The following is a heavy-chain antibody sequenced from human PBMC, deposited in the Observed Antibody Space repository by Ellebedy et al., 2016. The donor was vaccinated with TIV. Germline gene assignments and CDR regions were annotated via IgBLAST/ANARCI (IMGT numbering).Heavy chain of an antibody. CDR3: ARGGSSNWYEAFDF. Sequence: AASVKVSCKASGYTFTDYYLPWVRQAPGQGLEWLGWINPNSGGTNFAQKFQGWVTLTRDTTITTAYMELSSLTSDDTATAVFNCARGGSSNWYEAFDFWGQGTLVTASS. V-gene: IGHV1-2*04. CDR1: GYTFTDYY. J-gene: IGHJ4*02. D-gene: IGHD6-13*01. CDR2: INPNSGGT.